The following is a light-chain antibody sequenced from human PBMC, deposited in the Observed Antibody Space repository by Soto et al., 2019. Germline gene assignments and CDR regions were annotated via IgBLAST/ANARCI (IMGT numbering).Light chain of an antibody. V-gene: IGKV3-20*01. CDR2: GAS. CDR1: QSVSSTY. CDR3: QQYDSSPWT. J-gene: IGKJ1*01. Sequence: EIVLTQSPGTLSLSPGERATLSCRASQSVSSTYLAWYQQKPGQAPRLLIYGASSRATGIPDRFSGSGSETDLTLTISRLEPEDFAGYYCQQYDSSPWTFGQGTKVEIK.